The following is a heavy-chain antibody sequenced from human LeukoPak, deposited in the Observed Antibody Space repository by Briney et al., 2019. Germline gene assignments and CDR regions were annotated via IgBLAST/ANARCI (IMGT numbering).Heavy chain of an antibody. CDR3: ARPSSGWYGPYYFDY. CDR2: INPNSGGT. J-gene: IGHJ4*02. Sequence: DSVRVSCKASGYTFTGYYMHWVRQAPGQGLEWMGWINPNSGGTNYAQKFQGRVTMTRDTSISTAYMELSRLRSDDTAVYYCARPSSGWYGPYYFDYWGQGTLVT. V-gene: IGHV1-2*02. CDR1: GYTFTGYY. D-gene: IGHD6-19*01.